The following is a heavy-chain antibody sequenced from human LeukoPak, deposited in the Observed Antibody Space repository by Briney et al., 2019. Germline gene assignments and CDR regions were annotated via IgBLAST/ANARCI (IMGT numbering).Heavy chain of an antibody. D-gene: IGHD6-6*01. CDR1: GFTFSSYA. CDR3: ARGIAARY. J-gene: IGHJ4*02. CDR2: ISYDGSNK. Sequence: PGGSLRLSCAASGFTFSSYAMHWVRQAPGKGLEWVAVISYDGSNKYYADSVKGRFTISRDNSKNTLYLQMNSLKAEDTAVYYCARGIAARYWGQGTLVTVSS. V-gene: IGHV3-30*04.